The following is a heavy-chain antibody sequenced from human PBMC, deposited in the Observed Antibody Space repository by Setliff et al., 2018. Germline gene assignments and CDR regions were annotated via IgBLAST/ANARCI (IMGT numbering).Heavy chain of an antibody. CDR1: GFTSSSYR. D-gene: IGHD2-15*01. CDR2: IWDDGGNK. CDR3: ARTCSGSGCYAGLES. V-gene: IGHV3-33*08. Sequence: GGSLRLSCAASGFTSSSYRMHWVRQAPGKGLEWVAVIWDDGGNKYHADSVKGRFTISRDNSKNTLYLQMNSLRPEDTAVYYCARTCSGSGCYAGLESWGQGTPVTVSS. J-gene: IGHJ4*02.